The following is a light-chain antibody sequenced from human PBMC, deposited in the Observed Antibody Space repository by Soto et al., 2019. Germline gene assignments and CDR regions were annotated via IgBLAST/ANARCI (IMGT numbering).Light chain of an antibody. CDR1: SSNIGGNT. V-gene: IGLV1-44*01. CDR3: CCCSYADSSSFRVL. Sequence: QSVLTQPPSASGTPGQRVTISCSGGSSNIGGNTVNWYRQVPGTAPKLLIYSNNQRPSGVPDRLSGSKSGTSASLAISGLQSEDEADYYCCCCSYADSSSFRVLFGGGTQLTVL. CDR2: SNN. J-gene: IGLJ7*01.